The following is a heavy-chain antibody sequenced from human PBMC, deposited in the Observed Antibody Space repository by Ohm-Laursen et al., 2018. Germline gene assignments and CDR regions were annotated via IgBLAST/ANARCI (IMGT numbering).Heavy chain of an antibody. D-gene: IGHD2/OR15-2a*01. CDR2: FRTKPDGGTT. V-gene: IGHV3-15*01. J-gene: IGHJ4*02. Sequence: SLRLSCAASGFTFSNAWMSWVRQAPGKGLEWVGRFRTKPDGGTTDYAAPVKGRFTISRDDSKNTLYLQMNSLKTEDAAVYFCARESNGFYLIFENWGQGALVTVSS. CDR1: GFTFSNAW. CDR3: ARESNGFYLIFEN.